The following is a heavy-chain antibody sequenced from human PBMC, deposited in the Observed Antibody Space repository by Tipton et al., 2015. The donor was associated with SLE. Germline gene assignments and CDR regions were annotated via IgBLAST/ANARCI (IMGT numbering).Heavy chain of an antibody. CDR1: GDSFTNDAHY. CDR2: IHNTGST. V-gene: IGHV4-61*02. CDR3: ASSARGGNQYDIGGYYYGVDV. J-gene: IGHJ5*02. Sequence: TLSLTCTVSGDSFTNDAHYWGWIRQTAGTGLEWLGRIHNTGSTYYNPSPKSRVTISLDTSTNQFSLRLTSVTAADTAVYYCASSARGGNQYDIGGYYYGVDVWGQGTLVTGSS. D-gene: IGHD3-22*01.